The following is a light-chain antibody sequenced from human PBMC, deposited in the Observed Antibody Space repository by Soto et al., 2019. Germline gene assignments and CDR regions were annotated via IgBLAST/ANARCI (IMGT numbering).Light chain of an antibody. CDR1: TTDVGGYNY. J-gene: IGLJ2*01. CDR2: DVY. Sequence: QSVLTQPVSVSGSPGQSITISCTGTTTDVGGYNYVSWYQHHPGKAPKLIIYDVYNRPSGVSNRFSGSKSGNTASLTISGLQAEDAADYYCSSYTSSASLEVFGGGTKLTVL. V-gene: IGLV2-14*03. CDR3: SSYTSSASLEV.